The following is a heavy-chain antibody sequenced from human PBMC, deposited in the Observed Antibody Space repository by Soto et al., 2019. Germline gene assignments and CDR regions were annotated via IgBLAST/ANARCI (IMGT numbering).Heavy chain of an antibody. CDR2: INPNSGGT. CDR3: AREPPTAKPDGVDF. CDR1: GYTFSDYY. V-gene: IGHV1-2*02. Sequence: GASVKVSCKASGYTFSDYYIHWVRQAPGQGLGWMGWINPNSGGTKYAPKFQGGVTMTRDTSITTAYMELSRLRSGDTAVYYCAREPPTAKPDGVDFCGQGTLVTVSP. D-gene: IGHD1-1*01. J-gene: IGHJ4*02.